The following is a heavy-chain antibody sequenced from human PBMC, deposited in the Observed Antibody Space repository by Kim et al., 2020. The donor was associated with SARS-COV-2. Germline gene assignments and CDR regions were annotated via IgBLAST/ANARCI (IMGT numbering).Heavy chain of an antibody. D-gene: IGHD6-13*01. J-gene: IGHJ4*02. CDR2: IYYSGST. CDR3: ARGQQLPYSDY. V-gene: IGHV4-61*01. Sequence: SETLSLTCTVSGGSVSSGSYYWSWIRQPPGKGLEWIGYIYYSGSTNYNPSLKSRVTISVDTSKNQFSLKLSSVTAADTAVYYCARGQQLPYSDYWGQGTLVTVSS. CDR1: GGSVSSGSYY.